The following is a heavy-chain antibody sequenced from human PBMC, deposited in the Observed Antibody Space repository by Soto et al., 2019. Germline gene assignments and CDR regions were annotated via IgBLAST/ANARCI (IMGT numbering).Heavy chain of an antibody. V-gene: IGHV4-59*01. D-gene: IGHD4-4*01. CDR3: ARVVGTVTTWENYYYYCMDV. CDR2: IYYSGST. CDR1: GGSISSYY. J-gene: IGHJ6*02. Sequence: TSETLSLTCTASGGSISSYYWSWIRQPPGKGLEWLGYIYYSGSTNYNPSLKSRVTISVDTSKNQFTLTLSSVTAADTAVYHSARVVGTVTTWENYYYYCMDVWGRGTTVTVSS.